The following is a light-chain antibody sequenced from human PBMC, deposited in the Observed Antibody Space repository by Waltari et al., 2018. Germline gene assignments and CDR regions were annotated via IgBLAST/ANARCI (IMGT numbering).Light chain of an antibody. CDR2: WAS. CDR1: QSVLHTSNNKNY. Sequence: DIVMTQSPDSLAVSLGERATINCKSSQSVLHTSNNKNYLAWYQQKPGQPPKLLIYWASTRESGVPDLFSGSGSGTDFTLTISSLQAEDVAVYYCQQYYSSPITFGQGTRLEIK. J-gene: IGKJ5*01. V-gene: IGKV4-1*01. CDR3: QQYYSSPIT.